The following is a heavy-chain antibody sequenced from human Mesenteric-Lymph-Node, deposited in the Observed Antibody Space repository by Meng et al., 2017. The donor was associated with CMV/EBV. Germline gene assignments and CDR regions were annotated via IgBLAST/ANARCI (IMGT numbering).Heavy chain of an antibody. J-gene: IGHJ4*02. CDR3: ARAEVEGYCSGGSCYPPEY. CDR2: IHNHGSP. D-gene: IGHD2-15*01. Sequence: SGSEWGGWGRPPPREGLEWIGEIHNHGSPHYNPSLKSRGTISVDKSRNQLSLILRSVSAADTAVYYCARAEVEGYCSGGSCYPPEYWGRGTLVTVSS. CDR1: SGSEW. V-gene: IGHV4-4*02.